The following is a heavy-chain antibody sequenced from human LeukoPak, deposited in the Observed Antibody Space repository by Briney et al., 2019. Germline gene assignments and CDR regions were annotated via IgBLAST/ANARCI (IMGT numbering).Heavy chain of an antibody. CDR1: GGSISSYY. CDR2: IYYSGST. J-gene: IGHJ4*02. V-gene: IGHV4-59*08. Sequence: SETLSLTCTVSGGSISSYYWSWIRQPPGKGLEWIGYIYYSGSTNYNPSLKSRVTISVDTSKNQFSLKLGSVTAADTAVYYCAKGRIPYYFDYWGQGTLVTVSS. CDR3: AKGRIPYYFDY. D-gene: IGHD1-26*01.